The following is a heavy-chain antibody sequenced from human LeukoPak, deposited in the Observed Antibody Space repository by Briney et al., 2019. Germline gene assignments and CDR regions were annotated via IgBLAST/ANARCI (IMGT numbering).Heavy chain of an antibody. CDR2: IYYSGST. CDR1: SDSISSSSYY. CDR3: ARGGYYGSGNDFRFDP. D-gene: IGHD3-10*01. J-gene: IGHJ5*02. V-gene: IGHV4-39*07. Sequence: SETLSLTCTVSSDSISSSSYYWGWIRQPPGKGLEWIGTIYYSGSTYYNPSIKSRVTISVDTSKNQFSLKLSSVTAADTAIYYCARGGYYGSGNDFRFDPWGQGTLVTVSS.